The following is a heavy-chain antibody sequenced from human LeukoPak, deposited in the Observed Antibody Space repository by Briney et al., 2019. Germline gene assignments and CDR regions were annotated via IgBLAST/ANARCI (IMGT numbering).Heavy chain of an antibody. J-gene: IGHJ4*02. Sequence: ASVKVSCKASGYTFTSYYMHWVRQAPGQGLEWMGIINPSGGSTSYAQKFQGRVTMTRDTSTSTVYMELSSLRSDDTAVYYCARVKYDILTGYYFHFDYWGQGTLVTVSS. CDR3: ARVKYDILTGYYFHFDY. CDR2: INPSGGST. CDR1: GYTFTSYY. D-gene: IGHD3-9*01. V-gene: IGHV1-46*01.